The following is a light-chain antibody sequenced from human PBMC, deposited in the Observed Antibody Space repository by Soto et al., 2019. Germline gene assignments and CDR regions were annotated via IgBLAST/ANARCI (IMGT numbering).Light chain of an antibody. CDR1: QSISSW. CDR3: QQYNSWYT. V-gene: IGKV1-5*03. Sequence: DIQMTQSPSTLSASVGDRVTITCRASQSISSWLAWYQQKPGKAPKLLIYKASTLESGVPSRFSGSGSGTEVTLTISSLQPDDFATYYCQQYNSWYTFGQGTKLEI. CDR2: KAS. J-gene: IGKJ2*01.